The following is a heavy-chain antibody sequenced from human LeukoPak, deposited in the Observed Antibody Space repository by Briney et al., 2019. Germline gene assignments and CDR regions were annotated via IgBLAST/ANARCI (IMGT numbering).Heavy chain of an antibody. J-gene: IGHJ2*01. CDR3: ARVYYSSSYDYWYFDL. D-gene: IGHD6-13*01. V-gene: IGHV4-4*07. CDR1: GGSISNYY. CDR2: IYTSGTT. Sequence: SETLSLTCTVSGGSISNYYWSWIRQPAGKGLEWIGRIYTSGTTHYNPSLKSRVTMSVDTSKNQFSLNLSSVTAADTAVYYCARVYYSSSYDYWYFDLWGRGTLVTVSS.